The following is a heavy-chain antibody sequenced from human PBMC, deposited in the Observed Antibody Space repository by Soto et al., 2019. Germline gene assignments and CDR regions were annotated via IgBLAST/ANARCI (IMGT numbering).Heavy chain of an antibody. CDR2: IYYDGRP. V-gene: IGHV4-31*03. CDR3: QREGYNYNGMDV. CDR1: GGSISSGDSY. Sequence: QVQLQESGPGLVTPSQTLSLTCPVSGGSISSGDSYWSWLRQHPGKGLECIAYIYYDGRPGYNPSLKIRLTSSADTSNTQFSLKVNSVTAADTGVYYCQREGYNYNGMDVWGQGTTVTVSS. J-gene: IGHJ6*02.